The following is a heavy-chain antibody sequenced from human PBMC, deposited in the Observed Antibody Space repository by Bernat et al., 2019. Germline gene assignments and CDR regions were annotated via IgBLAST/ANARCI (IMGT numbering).Heavy chain of an antibody. J-gene: IGHJ4*02. V-gene: IGHV3-30-3*01. CDR2: ISYDGSNK. Sequence: QVQLVESGGGVVQPGRSLRLSCAASGFTFSSYSMHWVRQAPGTGLAGVAVISYDGSNKSYADSVKSRFTITRDNSKNTLYLQMNSLRAEDAGVYYCARGGYDSSGYLFWGQGTLVTVSS. D-gene: IGHD3-22*01. CDR3: ARGGYDSSGYLF. CDR1: GFTFSSYS.